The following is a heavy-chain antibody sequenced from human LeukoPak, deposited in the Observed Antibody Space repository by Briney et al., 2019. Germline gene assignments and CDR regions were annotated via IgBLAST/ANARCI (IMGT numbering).Heavy chain of an antibody. CDR1: GFTFDDYG. CDR2: INWNGGST. D-gene: IGHD1-7*01. V-gene: IGHV3-20*04. Sequence: GGSLRLSCAASGFTFDDYGMSWVRQAPGEGLEWVSGINWNGGSTGYADSVKGRFTISRDNAKNSLYLQMNSLRAEDTALYYCARTHWNYPWLDPWGQGTLVTVSS. J-gene: IGHJ5*02. CDR3: ARTHWNYPWLDP.